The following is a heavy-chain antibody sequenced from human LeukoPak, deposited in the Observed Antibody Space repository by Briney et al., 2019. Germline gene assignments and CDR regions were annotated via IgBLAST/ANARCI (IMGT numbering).Heavy chain of an antibody. CDR3: ARHGTITMVRGRLRYYYMDV. CDR2: ISDSGGVT. D-gene: IGHD3-10*01. V-gene: IGHV3-23*01. J-gene: IGHJ6*03. Sequence: GGSLRLSCAASGVTFSSYAMSWVRQAPGKGLEWVSSISDSGGVTYYAGSVKGRFTISRDNSKNTLYLQMNSLRAEDTAVYYCARHGTITMVRGRLRYYYMDVWGKGATVTISS. CDR1: GVTFSSYA.